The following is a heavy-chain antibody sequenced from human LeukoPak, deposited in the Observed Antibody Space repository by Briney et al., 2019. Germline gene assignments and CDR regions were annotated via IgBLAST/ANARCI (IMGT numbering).Heavy chain of an antibody. Sequence: PGGSLRLACAASGFTFSTYAMSWVRQAPGKGLEWVSAISGSGGSTYYADSVKGRFTISRDNSKNTLYLQMNSLRAEDTAVYYCAKLSSGWFGEPFDYWGQGTLVTVSS. D-gene: IGHD3-10*01. V-gene: IGHV3-23*01. CDR3: AKLSSGWFGEPFDY. CDR1: GFTFSTYA. J-gene: IGHJ4*02. CDR2: ISGSGGST.